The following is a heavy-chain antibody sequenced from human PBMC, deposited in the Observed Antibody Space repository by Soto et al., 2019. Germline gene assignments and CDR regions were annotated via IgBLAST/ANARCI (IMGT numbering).Heavy chain of an antibody. V-gene: IGHV3-64D*06. CDR1: GFTFRSYA. CDR2: LSGDGRST. J-gene: IGHJ5*02. Sequence: LRLSCSASGFTFRSYAIHWVRQAPGKGLEYVSALSGDGRSTYYADSVKGRFTVFRDNSENTLFLQMSSLRVEDTAVYYCVKGNWAYSYNNWFDPWGQGTLVTVSS. CDR3: VKGNWAYSYNNWFDP. D-gene: IGHD5-18*01.